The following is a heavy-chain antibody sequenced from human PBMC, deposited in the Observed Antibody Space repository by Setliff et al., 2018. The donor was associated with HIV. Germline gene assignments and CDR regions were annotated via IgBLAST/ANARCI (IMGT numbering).Heavy chain of an antibody. CDR3: SRARLQGIVTAVGPRDNCLDP. D-gene: IGHD1-26*01. CDR1: GYSFINSG. Sequence: GASVKVSCKASGYSFINSGISWVRQAPGQGLEWMGWISAYNGNTNYAPRLMGRVTMTTDTSTSTAYMELRSLSSDDTAVYYCSRARLQGIVTAVGPRDNCLDPWGQGTRVTVSS. V-gene: IGHV1-18*01. CDR2: ISAYNGNT. J-gene: IGHJ5*02.